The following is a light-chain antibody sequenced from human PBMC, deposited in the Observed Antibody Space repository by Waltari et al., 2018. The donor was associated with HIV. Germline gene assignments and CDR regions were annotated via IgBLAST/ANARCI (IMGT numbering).Light chain of an antibody. CDR3: QQYHIWSRGT. CDR2: GAS. J-gene: IGKJ4*01. Sequence: EVVMTQSQASLSLSPGERATLSCRASQSVSSYLAWYQQKPGQAPRLLIYGASTRATGVPARFSGSGSGTEFTLTISNLQSDDLALYYCQQYHIWSRGTFGGGTKVEIK. CDR1: QSVSSY. V-gene: IGKV3-15*01.